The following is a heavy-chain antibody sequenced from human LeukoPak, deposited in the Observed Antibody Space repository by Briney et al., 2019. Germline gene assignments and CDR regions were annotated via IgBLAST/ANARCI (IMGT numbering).Heavy chain of an antibody. CDR1: GFTFSSYW. Sequence: GGSLRLSCAASGFTFSSYWMSWVRQAPGKGLEWVANIKQDGSEKYYVDSVKGRFTISRDNAKNTLYLQMNSLRAEDTAVYYCARDRPYYDSSGYHFGYWGQGTLVTVSS. V-gene: IGHV3-7*03. CDR3: ARDRPYYDSSGYHFGY. D-gene: IGHD3-22*01. J-gene: IGHJ4*02. CDR2: IKQDGSEK.